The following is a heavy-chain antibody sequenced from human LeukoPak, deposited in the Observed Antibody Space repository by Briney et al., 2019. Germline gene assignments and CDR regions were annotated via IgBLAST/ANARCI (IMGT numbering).Heavy chain of an antibody. V-gene: IGHV4-39*01. Sequence: PSETLSLTCTVSGGSISSSSYYWGWIRQPPGKGLEWIGSIYYSGSTYYNPSLKGRVTISVDTSKNQFSLKLSSVTAADTAVYYCASGSYTDDWYFDLWGRGTLVTVSS. CDR3: ASGSYTDDWYFDL. D-gene: IGHD1-26*01. CDR1: GGSISSSSYY. CDR2: IYYSGST. J-gene: IGHJ2*01.